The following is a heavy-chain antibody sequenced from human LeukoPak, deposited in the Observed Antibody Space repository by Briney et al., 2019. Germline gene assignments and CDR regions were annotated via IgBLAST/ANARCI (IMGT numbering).Heavy chain of an antibody. Sequence: SETLSLTCTVSGGSISSYYWSWIRQPPGKGLEWIGYIYYSGSTNYNPSLKSRVTISVDTSKNQFSLKLSSVTAADTAVYYCARVGRQIAARARPSRVLGHTGNLDYWGQGTLVTVSS. J-gene: IGHJ4*02. D-gene: IGHD6-6*01. CDR2: IYYSGST. CDR3: ARVGRQIAARARPSRVLGHTGNLDY. V-gene: IGHV4-59*01. CDR1: GGSISSYY.